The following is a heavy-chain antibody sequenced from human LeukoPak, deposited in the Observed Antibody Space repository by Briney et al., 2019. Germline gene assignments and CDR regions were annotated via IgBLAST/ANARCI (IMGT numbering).Heavy chain of an antibody. CDR1: VFTFSSYE. J-gene: IGHJ4*02. V-gene: IGHV3-48*03. D-gene: IGHD6-19*01. CDR3: ARESIAVAGAPFDY. Sequence: GGSLRLSCAASVFTFSSYEMDWVRQAPGKGLEWVSYISSGSTKYEADSVKGGLTISRDNAKNSLYLQMNSLRAEDTAVYYCARESIAVAGAPFDYWGQGTLVTVSS. CDR2: ISSGSTK.